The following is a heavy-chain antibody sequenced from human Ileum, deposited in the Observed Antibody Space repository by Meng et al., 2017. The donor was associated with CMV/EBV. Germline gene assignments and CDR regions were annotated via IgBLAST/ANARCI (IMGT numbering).Heavy chain of an antibody. CDR3: AREGPTDWGRALDY. J-gene: IGHJ4*02. V-gene: IGHV4-4*07. D-gene: IGHD7-27*01. CDR1: CGSMSSYY. Sequence: GPTVLTSSVALSPTCTVACGSMSSYYWSWIRQPAGKGLEWIGRIYTSGSSNYNSSLKSRVTMSVDTSKNQFSMKLNSVTAADTAVYYCAREGPTDWGRALDYWGQGTLVTGSS. CDR2: IYTSGSS.